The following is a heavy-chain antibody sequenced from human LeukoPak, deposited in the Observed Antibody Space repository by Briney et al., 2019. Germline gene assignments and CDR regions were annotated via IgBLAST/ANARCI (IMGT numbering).Heavy chain of an antibody. CDR3: ARVDGYSGYYYGMDV. D-gene: IGHD5-12*01. CDR1: GFTFSSYA. Sequence: SGGSLRLSCAASGFTFSSYAMHWVRQAPGKGLEWVAVISYDGSNEYYADSVKGRFTISRDNSKNTLYLQMNSLRAEDTAVYYCARVDGYSGYYYGMDVWGQGTTVTVSS. J-gene: IGHJ6*02. V-gene: IGHV3-30*04. CDR2: ISYDGSNE.